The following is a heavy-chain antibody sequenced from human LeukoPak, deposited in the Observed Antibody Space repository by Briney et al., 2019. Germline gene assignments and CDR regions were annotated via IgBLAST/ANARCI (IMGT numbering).Heavy chain of an antibody. J-gene: IGHJ5*02. D-gene: IGHD2-15*01. CDR1: GYTFTGYY. V-gene: IGHV1-2*04. CDR2: INPNSGGT. CDR3: ARGYCSGGSCYNNWFDP. Sequence: ASVKVSCKASGYTFTGYYMHWVRQAPGQGLEWMGWINPNSGGTNYAQKFQGWVTMTRDTSISKAYMELSRLRSDDTAVYYCARGYCSGGSCYNNWFDPWGQGTLVTVSS.